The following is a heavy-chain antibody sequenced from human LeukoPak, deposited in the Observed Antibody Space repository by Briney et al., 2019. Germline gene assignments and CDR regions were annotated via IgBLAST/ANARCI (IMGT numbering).Heavy chain of an antibody. V-gene: IGHV3-48*01. CDR3: ASSPIAYCGGDCYQPPGY. D-gene: IGHD2-21*02. J-gene: IGHJ4*02. Sequence: GGSLRLSCAASGFTFSSYSMNWVRQAPGKGLEWVSYISSSSSTIYYADSVKGRFTISRDNAKNSLYLQMNSLRAEDTAVYYCASSPIAYCGGDCYQPPGYWGQGTLVTVSS. CDR2: ISSSSSTI. CDR1: GFTFSSYS.